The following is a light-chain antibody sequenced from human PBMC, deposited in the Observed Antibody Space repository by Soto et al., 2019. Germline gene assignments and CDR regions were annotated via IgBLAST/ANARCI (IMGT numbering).Light chain of an antibody. CDR1: SSNIGAGYD. CDR2: GNN. Sequence: QSVLTQPPSMSGAPGQRVTISCTGSSSNIGAGYDVHWYQQLPGTPPKLLIFGNNNRPSGVPDRFSGSKPGTSASLAITGLQAEDEADYYCQSYDTNLSSYVFGTGTKLTVL. CDR3: QSYDTNLSSYV. V-gene: IGLV1-40*01. J-gene: IGLJ1*01.